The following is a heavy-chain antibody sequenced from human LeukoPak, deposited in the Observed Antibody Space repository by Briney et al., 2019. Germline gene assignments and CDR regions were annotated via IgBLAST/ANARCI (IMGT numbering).Heavy chain of an antibody. CDR2: ISYDGNHK. CDR3: ARARNGTLKY. D-gene: IGHD1-26*01. J-gene: IGHJ4*02. Sequence: PGGSLRLSCAASGFTFSHYAMHWVRQAPGKGLEWVAVISYDGNHKYYADSVKGRFTISRDSSKNTLFVQMNSLRAEDTAVYYCARARNGTLKYWGQGTLVTVCS. V-gene: IGHV3-30*01. CDR1: GFTFSHYA.